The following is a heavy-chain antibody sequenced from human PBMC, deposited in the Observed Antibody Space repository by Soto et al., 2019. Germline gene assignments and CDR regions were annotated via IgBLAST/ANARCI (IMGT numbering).Heavy chain of an antibody. V-gene: IGHV3-23*01. CDR2: ISGRGGST. CDR1: GFTFSNYA. J-gene: IGHJ4*02. D-gene: IGHD6-13*01. Sequence: EVQLLESGGGLVQPGGSLRLSCAASGFTFSNYAVTWVRQAPGKGLEWVSSISGRGGSTYYADSLKGCFTISRDNSNNTLYLQRNSLRAEDTAVYYCAKDQGSSWYEIDYWGQGTLVTVSS. CDR3: AKDQGSSWYEIDY.